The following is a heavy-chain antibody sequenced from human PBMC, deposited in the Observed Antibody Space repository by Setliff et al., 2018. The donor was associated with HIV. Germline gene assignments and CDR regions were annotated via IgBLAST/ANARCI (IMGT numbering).Heavy chain of an antibody. J-gene: IGHJ6*02. Sequence: PSETLSLTCAVYGGSFNGYSWTWIRQPPGKGLEWIGRVSSRGDTNYNPSLKSRVTMSVDTSKNQFSLKLSSVIAADTAVYYCARIFGDQGYYYGMDVWGQGTTVTVSS. CDR2: VSSRGDT. CDR1: GGSFNGYS. V-gene: IGHV4-34*01. CDR3: ARIFGDQGYYYGMDV. D-gene: IGHD3-3*01.